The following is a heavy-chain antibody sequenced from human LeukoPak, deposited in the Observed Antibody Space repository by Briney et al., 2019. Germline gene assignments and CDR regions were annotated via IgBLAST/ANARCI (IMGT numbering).Heavy chain of an antibody. CDR2: ISAYNGNT. CDR1: GYTFTSYG. CDR3: AREREVAGFDY. Sequence: ASVKVSCKASGYTFTSYGISWVRQAPGQGLEWMGWISAYNGNTNYAQKFQGRVTITADKSTSTAYMELSSLRSEDTAVYYCAREREVAGFDYWGQGTLVTVSS. V-gene: IGHV1-18*01. D-gene: IGHD6-19*01. J-gene: IGHJ4*02.